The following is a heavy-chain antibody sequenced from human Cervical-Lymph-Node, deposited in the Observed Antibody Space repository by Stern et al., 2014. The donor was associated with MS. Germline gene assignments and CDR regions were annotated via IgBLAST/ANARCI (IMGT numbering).Heavy chain of an antibody. J-gene: IGHJ4*02. CDR2: IYYSGST. D-gene: IGHD4-23*01. Sequence: QVQLQESGPGLVKPSETLSLTCTVSGGSISSYYWSWIRQPPGKGLELIGYIYYSGSTNYNSSPKSRVTISVYTSKNQFSLKLSSVTAADTAVYYCARGYGGNPIDYWGQGTLVTVSS. V-gene: IGHV4-59*01. CDR1: GGSISSYY. CDR3: ARGYGGNPIDY.